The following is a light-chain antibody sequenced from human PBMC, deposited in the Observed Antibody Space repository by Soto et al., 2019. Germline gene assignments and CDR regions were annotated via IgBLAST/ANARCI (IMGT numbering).Light chain of an antibody. CDR1: QRVSSSY. V-gene: IGKV3-20*01. J-gene: IGKJ1*01. Sequence: EIVLTQSPGTLSLSPGERATLSCRASQRVSSSYLAWYQQKPGQAPRLLIYGASSRATGIPDRFSGSGSGTDFTLTISRLETEDFAVYYCQQYGSSPLTFGQGTKVDIK. CDR3: QQYGSSPLT. CDR2: GAS.